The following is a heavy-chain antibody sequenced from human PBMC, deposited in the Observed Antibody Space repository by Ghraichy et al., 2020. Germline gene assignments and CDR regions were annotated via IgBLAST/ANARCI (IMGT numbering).Heavy chain of an antibody. CDR2: IRSTGGT. CDR1: GFAFSDFA. CDR3: ANHPIISGAWGGFDP. V-gene: IGHV3-23*01. D-gene: IGHD1-26*01. Sequence: GESLNISCAASGFAFSDFAMSWVRQAPGKGLEWVSAIRSTGGTYYADSVKGRFAISSDNSKNTLYLQMDSLRAGEPAIYYCANHPIISGAWGGFDPLGQGTLVTVSS. J-gene: IGHJ5*02.